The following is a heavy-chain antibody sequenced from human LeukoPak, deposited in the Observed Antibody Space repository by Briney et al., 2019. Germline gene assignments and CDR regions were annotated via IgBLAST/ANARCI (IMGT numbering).Heavy chain of an antibody. Sequence: GGSLRLSCAASGITIRSSGMSWVRQAPGKGLEWVSGISASDGNTYYADSVQGRFTISRDSSENTLYLQMNSLRAGDTAIYYCTKDEGWEHHYWGQGTLVTVSS. D-gene: IGHD1/OR15-1a*01. J-gene: IGHJ4*02. CDR2: ISASDGNT. CDR1: GITIRSSG. CDR3: TKDEGWEHHY. V-gene: IGHV3-23*01.